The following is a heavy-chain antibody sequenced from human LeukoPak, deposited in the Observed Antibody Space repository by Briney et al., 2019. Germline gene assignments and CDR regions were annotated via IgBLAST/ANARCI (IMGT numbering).Heavy chain of an antibody. V-gene: IGHV3-9*01. CDR2: ISWTGDGA. D-gene: IGHD1-26*01. CDR1: GFNFGAYV. J-gene: IGHJ4*02. CDR3: VKDAPNGSVDY. Sequence: GGSLRLSCAASGFNFGAYVMHWVRQSPGKGLEWVAVISWTGDGAAYADSVRGRFTNSRDNAKNSLYLRMNSLRPEDTAFYYCVKDAPNGSVDYWGQGTLVTVSS.